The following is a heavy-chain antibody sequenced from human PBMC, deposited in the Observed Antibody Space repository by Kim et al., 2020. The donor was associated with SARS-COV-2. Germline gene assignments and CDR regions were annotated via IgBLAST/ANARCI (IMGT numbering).Heavy chain of an antibody. D-gene: IGHD2-21*02. CDR2: ISHDGSLK. V-gene: IGHV3-30*04. Sequence: GGYLRLSCAASGFSYSTYTMHWVRQAPGKGLEWVAVISHDGSLKYYTDSVKGRFTVSRDNSKNTLFLQMNSLRGEDTAVYYCAGGSCGGDCRFDYWGQGT. CDR1: GFSYSTYT. J-gene: IGHJ4*02. CDR3: AGGSCGGDCRFDY.